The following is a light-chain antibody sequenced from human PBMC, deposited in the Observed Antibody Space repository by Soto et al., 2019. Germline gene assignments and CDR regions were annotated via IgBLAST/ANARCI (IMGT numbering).Light chain of an antibody. CDR1: SSDVGSYNR. CDR3: SSYANYNVV. Sequence: QSVLTQPPSVSGSPGQSVTISCTGTSSDVGSYNRVSWYQQPPGTAPKLMIYEVSNRPSGVPDRFSGSKSGNTASLTISGLQAEDEADYYCSSYANYNVVFGGGTQLTVL. J-gene: IGLJ7*01. V-gene: IGLV2-18*02. CDR2: EVS.